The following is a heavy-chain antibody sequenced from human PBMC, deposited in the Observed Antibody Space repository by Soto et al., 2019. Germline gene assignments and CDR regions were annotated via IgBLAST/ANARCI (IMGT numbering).Heavy chain of an antibody. D-gene: IGHD6-13*01. Sequence: SETLSLTRTVSGGSISSYYWSWIRQPAGKGLEWIGRIYTSGSTNYNPSLKSRVTRSVDTSKNQFSLKLSSVTAADTAVYYCARDGHSSSWYENHYYYYGMDVWGQGTTVTVSS. CDR3: ARDGHSSSWYENHYYYYGMDV. J-gene: IGHJ6*02. CDR1: GGSISSYY. CDR2: IYTSGST. V-gene: IGHV4-4*07.